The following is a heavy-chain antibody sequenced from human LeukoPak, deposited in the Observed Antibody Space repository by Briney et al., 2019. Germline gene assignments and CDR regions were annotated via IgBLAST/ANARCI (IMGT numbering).Heavy chain of an antibody. CDR2: SDPNTGAT. D-gene: IGHD2-21*01. J-gene: IGHJ3*02. CDR3: VTDRSVADVFDI. V-gene: IGHV1-2*02. Sequence: ASVQVSCRTSGYSFTSFYIHWLRQAPGQGFEWIGWSDPNTGATKYENFQGRVTMTTDTSIRTAYMDLTRLTSDDTAVYYCVTDRSVADVFDIWGQGTMVTVSS. CDR1: GYSFTSFY.